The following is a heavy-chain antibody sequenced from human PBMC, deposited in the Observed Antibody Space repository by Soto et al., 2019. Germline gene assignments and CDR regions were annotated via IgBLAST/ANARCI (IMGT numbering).Heavy chain of an antibody. CDR2: IYHSGST. V-gene: IGHV4-4*02. CDR3: VRVWVDGAAAGSSTDDYYYGMAV. J-gene: IGHJ6*02. D-gene: IGHD6-13*01. Sequence: SETLSLTCVVSGGSISSSNWWSWVRQPPGKGLEWIGEIYHSGSTNYNPSLKSRVTISVDKSKNQFSLKLSSVTAADTAVYYCVRVWVDGAAAGSSTDDYYYGMAVSGQGPPS. CDR1: GGSISSSNW.